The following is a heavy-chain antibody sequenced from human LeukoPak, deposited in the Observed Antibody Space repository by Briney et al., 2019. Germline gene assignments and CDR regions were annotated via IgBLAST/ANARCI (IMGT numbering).Heavy chain of an antibody. V-gene: IGHV1-18*01. J-gene: IGHJ4*02. Sequence: ASVKVSCKASGYTFTSYGISWVRQAPGQGLEWMGWISAYNGNTNYAQKLQGRVTMTTDTSTSTAYMELRSLRSDDTAVYYCARGGTLWFGELLVNYFDYWGQGTLVTVSS. CDR2: ISAYNGNT. CDR3: ARGGTLWFGELLVNYFDY. CDR1: GYTFTSYG. D-gene: IGHD3-10*01.